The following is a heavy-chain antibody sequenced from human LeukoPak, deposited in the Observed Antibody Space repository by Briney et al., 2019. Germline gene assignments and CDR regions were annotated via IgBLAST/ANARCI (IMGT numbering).Heavy chain of an antibody. CDR2: ISGSGGST. D-gene: IGHD3-22*01. V-gene: IGHV3-23*01. Sequence: GGSLRLSCAASGFTFSSYAMSWVRQAPGKGLEWVSAISGSGGSTYYADSVKGRFTISRDNAKNSLYLQMNSLRAEDTAVYYCARDRLHKYYIDSSGYYGVPEYWGQGTLVTVSS. CDR1: GFTFSSYA. J-gene: IGHJ4*02. CDR3: ARDRLHKYYIDSSGYYGVPEY.